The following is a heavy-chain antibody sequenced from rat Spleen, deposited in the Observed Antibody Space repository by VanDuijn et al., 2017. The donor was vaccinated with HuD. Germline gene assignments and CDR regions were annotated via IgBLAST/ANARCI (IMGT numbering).Heavy chain of an antibody. J-gene: IGHJ4*01. V-gene: IGHV2-77*01. Sequence: QVQMKETGPGLVQTTQTLSVTCTVSGFSLTNYGVHWVRQAPGKGLEWMGIIWGDGSTNYKSALKSRLSISRDTSKNQVFLEMNSLQPEDTGTYYCARDEDRYSPYYVMDAWGQGASVTVSS. CDR2: IWGDGST. D-gene: IGHD1-5*01. CDR3: ARDEDRYSPYYVMDA. CDR1: GFSLTNYG.